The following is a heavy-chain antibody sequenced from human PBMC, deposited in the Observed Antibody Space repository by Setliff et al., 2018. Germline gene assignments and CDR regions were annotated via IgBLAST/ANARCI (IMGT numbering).Heavy chain of an antibody. CDR1: GFTFTNYA. Sequence: GGSLRLSCAASGFTFTNYAMSWVRQAPGTGLEWVSSISSSSSYIYYADSVKGRFTISRDDSKNTLYLQMNSLKTEDTAVYYCTTGLLWFGEWGGGYWGQGTLVTVSS. D-gene: IGHD3-10*01. V-gene: IGHV3-23*01. CDR2: ISSSSSYI. CDR3: TTGLLWFGEWGGGY. J-gene: IGHJ4*02.